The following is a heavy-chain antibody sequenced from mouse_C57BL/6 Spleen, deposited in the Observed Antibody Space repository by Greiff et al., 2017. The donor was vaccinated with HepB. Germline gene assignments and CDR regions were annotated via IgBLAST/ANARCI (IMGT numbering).Heavy chain of an antibody. D-gene: IGHD4-1*01. V-gene: IGHV5-17*01. CDR2: ISSGSSTI. CDR3: ASSELGPAY. Sequence: DVMLVESGGGLVKPGGSLKLSCAASGFTFSDYGMHWVRQAPEKGLEWVAYISSGSSTIYYADTVKGRFTISRDNAKNTLFLQMTSLRSEDTAMYYCASSELGPAYWGQGTLVTVSA. CDR1: GFTFSDYG. J-gene: IGHJ3*01.